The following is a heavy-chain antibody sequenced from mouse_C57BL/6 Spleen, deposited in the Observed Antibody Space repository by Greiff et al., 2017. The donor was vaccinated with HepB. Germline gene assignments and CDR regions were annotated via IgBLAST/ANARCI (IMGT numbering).Heavy chain of an antibody. V-gene: IGHV1-74*01. CDR1: GYTFTSYR. Sequence: VQLQQPGAELVKPGASVKVSCKASGYTFTSYRMHWVKQRPGQGLEWIGRIHPSDSDTNYNQKFKGKATLTVDKSSSTAYMQLSSLTSEDSAVYYCASGGGSYDQFAYWGQGTLVTVSA. D-gene: IGHD1-1*02. CDR3: ASGGGSYDQFAY. J-gene: IGHJ3*01. CDR2: IHPSDSDT.